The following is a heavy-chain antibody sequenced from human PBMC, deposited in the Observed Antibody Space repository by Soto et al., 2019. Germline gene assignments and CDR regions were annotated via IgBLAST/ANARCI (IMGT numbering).Heavy chain of an antibody. J-gene: IGHJ5*02. CDR2: ISGSGGST. V-gene: IGHV3-23*01. D-gene: IGHD3-16*01. Sequence: EVQLLESGGGLVQPGGSLRLSYAASGFTFSSYAMSWVRQAPGKGLEWVSAISGSGGSTYYADSVKGRFTISRDNSKNTLYLQMNSLRAEDTAVYYCAKGRINYDYVRGSPPPWWFDRWGQGTLVTVSS. CDR3: AKGRINYDYVRGSPPPWWFDR. CDR1: GFTFSSYA.